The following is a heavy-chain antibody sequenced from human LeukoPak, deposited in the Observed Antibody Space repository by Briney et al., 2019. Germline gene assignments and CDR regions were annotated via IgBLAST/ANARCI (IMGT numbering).Heavy chain of an antibody. CDR2: ISAYNGNT. V-gene: IGHV1-18*01. J-gene: IGHJ4*02. CDR1: GYTFTSYG. Sequence: ASVKVSCKASGYTFTSYGISWVRQAPGQGLEWMGWISAYNGNTNYAQKLQGRVAMTTDTSTSTAYMELRSLRSDDTAVYYCARGSPIVVVPAAADYWGQGTLVTVSS. CDR3: ARGSPIVVVPAAADY. D-gene: IGHD2-2*01.